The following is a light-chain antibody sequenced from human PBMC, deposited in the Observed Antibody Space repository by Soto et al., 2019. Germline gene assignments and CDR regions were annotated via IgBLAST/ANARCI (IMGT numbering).Light chain of an antibody. J-gene: IGKJ1*01. CDR1: QDVSHF. V-gene: IGKV1-33*01. Sequence: DIQMTQSPSSLSASIGDRVTITCQASQDVSHFLNWFQQRPGKAPKLLIYDASTLERGVPSRFSGRGSGSRFTFTITSLQPEDIATYYCQQYDRLPWTFGQVTKGEMK. CDR3: QQYDRLPWT. CDR2: DAS.